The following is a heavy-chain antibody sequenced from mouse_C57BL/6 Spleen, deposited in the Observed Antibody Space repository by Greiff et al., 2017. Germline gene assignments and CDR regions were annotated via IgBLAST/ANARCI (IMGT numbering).Heavy chain of an antibody. J-gene: IGHJ1*03. Sequence: EVKLVESGGGLVKPGGSLKLSCAASGFTFSDYGMHWVRQAPEKGLEWVAYISSGSSTIYYAVTVKGRFTISRDNAKNTLFLQMTSLRSEDTAMYYCARAYCSTPGVWGTGTTVTVSS. CDR2: ISSGSSTI. V-gene: IGHV5-17*01. CDR1: GFTFSDYG. CDR3: ARAYCSTPGV. D-gene: IGHD2-5*01.